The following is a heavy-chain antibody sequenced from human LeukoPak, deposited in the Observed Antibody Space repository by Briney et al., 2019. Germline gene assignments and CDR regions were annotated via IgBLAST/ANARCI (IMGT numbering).Heavy chain of an antibody. V-gene: IGHV1-8*03. CDR1: GYTFTSYD. J-gene: IGHJ4*02. CDR3: ARGQGYYYGSGSYGYFDY. D-gene: IGHD3-10*01. CDR2: VNPNSGNT. Sequence: ASVKVPCKASGYTFTSYDINWVRQATGQGLEWMGWVNPNSGNTGYAQKFQGRVTITRNTSISTAYMELSSLRSEDTAVYYCARGQGYYYGSGSYGYFDYWGQGTLVTVSS.